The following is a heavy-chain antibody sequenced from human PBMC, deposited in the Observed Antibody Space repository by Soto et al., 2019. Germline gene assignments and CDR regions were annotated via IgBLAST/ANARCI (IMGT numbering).Heavy chain of an antibody. CDR3: MSTPKAVADLERIDY. Sequence: VQLVQSGAEVKKPGSSVKVSCKASGGTFSSYAISWVRQAPGQGLEWMGGIIPIFGTANYAQKFQGRVTITADESTSTAYMELSSLRSEVTAVYYCMSTPKAVADLERIDYWGQGTLVTVSS. CDR2: IIPIFGTA. V-gene: IGHV1-69*01. D-gene: IGHD6-19*01. CDR1: GGTFSSYA. J-gene: IGHJ4*02.